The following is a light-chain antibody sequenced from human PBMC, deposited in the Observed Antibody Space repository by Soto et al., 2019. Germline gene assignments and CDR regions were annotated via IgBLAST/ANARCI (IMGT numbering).Light chain of an antibody. CDR2: DNN. V-gene: IGLV1-51*01. CDR1: SSNIGNNY. Sequence: QSVLTQPPSVSAAPGQKVTISCSGSSSNIGNNYLSWYQHVPGTAPKLLIYDNNRRPSGIPDRFSGSKTGTSATLGITGLQTGDEADYYCGTWDSSLNSAVFGGGTQLTVL. J-gene: IGLJ2*01. CDR3: GTWDSSLNSAV.